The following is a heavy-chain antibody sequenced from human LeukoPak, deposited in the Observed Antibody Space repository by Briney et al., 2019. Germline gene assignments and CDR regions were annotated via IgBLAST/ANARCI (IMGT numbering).Heavy chain of an antibody. CDR1: GFTFSSYE. D-gene: IGHD3-3*01. CDR3: ARLSSHYYDFWSGYFDY. V-gene: IGHV3-21*01. CDR2: ISGSSSYI. Sequence: KPGGSLRLSCAASGFTFSSYEMNWVRQAPGKGLEWVSSISGSSSYIYYADSVKGRFTISRDNAKNSLSLQMNSLRAEDTAVYYCARLSSHYYDFWSGYFDYWGQGTLVTVSS. J-gene: IGHJ4*02.